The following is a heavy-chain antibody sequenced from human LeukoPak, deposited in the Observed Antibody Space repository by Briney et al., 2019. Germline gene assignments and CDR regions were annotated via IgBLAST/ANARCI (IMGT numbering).Heavy chain of an antibody. D-gene: IGHD1-26*01. V-gene: IGHV4-4*02. CDR3: SRGSGAFSPFGY. CDR1: GGSISRTNW. CDR2: ISLSGHT. Sequence: PSETLSLTCDVSGGSISRTNWWSRVRQSPGQGLEWIGEISLSGHTNYNPSLQSRVTMSLDESKNQVSLDLASVTDADTAVYYCSRGSGAFSPFGYWGQGTLVTVHS. J-gene: IGHJ4*02.